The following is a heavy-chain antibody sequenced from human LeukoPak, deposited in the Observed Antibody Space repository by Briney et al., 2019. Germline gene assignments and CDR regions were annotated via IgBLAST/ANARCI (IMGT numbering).Heavy chain of an antibody. Sequence: PSETLSLTCTVSGGSISSSSYYWGWIRQPPGKGLEWIGSIYYSGSTYHNPSLKSRVTTSIDTSKNQLSLNLKSVTAADTAVYYCARDRDVDDFDSWGHGTLVTVSS. V-gene: IGHV4-39*07. CDR1: GGSISSSSYY. D-gene: IGHD2-15*01. CDR3: ARDRDVDDFDS. J-gene: IGHJ4*01. CDR2: IYYSGST.